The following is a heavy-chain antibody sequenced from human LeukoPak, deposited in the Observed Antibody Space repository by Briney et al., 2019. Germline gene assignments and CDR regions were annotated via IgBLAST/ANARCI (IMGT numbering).Heavy chain of an antibody. CDR2: INHSGST. V-gene: IGHV4-34*01. Sequence: SETLSLTCAVYGGSFSGYYWSWIRQPPGKGLEWIGEINHSGSTNYNPSLRSRVTISVDTSKNQFSLKLSSVTAADTAVYFCARQVGATFDYWGQGALVTVSS. D-gene: IGHD1-26*01. CDR1: GGSFSGYY. CDR3: ARQVGATFDY. J-gene: IGHJ4*02.